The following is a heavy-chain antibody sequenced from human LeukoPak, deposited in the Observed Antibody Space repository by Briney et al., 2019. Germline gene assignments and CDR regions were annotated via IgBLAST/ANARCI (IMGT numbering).Heavy chain of an antibody. V-gene: IGHV1-18*01. Sequence: GASVKVSCKASGYTFTSYGISWVRQAPGQGLEWMGWISAYSGNTNYAQKLQGRVTMTTDTSTSTAYMELRSLRSDDTAVYYRARDGVNYDFWSGYPVCWGQGTLVTVSS. CDR3: ARDGVNYDFWSGYPVC. CDR1: GYTFTSYG. CDR2: ISAYSGNT. J-gene: IGHJ4*02. D-gene: IGHD3-3*01.